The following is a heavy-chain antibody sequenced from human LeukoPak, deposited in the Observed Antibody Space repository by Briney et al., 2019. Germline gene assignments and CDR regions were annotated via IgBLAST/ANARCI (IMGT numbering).Heavy chain of an antibody. J-gene: IGHJ4*02. CDR3: ARSGGHYDFWSGYHPFDY. Sequence: PSETLSLTCTVSGGSISSYYWSWIRQPAGKGLEWMGRIYTSGSTNYNPSLKSRVTMSVDTSKNQFSLKLSSVTAADTAVYYCARSGGHYDFWSGYHPFDYWGQGTLVTVSS. CDR1: GGSISSYY. CDR2: IYTSGST. V-gene: IGHV4-4*07. D-gene: IGHD3-3*01.